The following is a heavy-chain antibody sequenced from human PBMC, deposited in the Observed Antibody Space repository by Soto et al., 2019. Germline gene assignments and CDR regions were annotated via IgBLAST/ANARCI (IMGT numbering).Heavy chain of an antibody. CDR3: AREGSSSWYGESASNI. CDR2: IYHSGST. J-gene: IGHJ3*02. CDR1: SGSISSSNW. Sequence: PSETLSLTCAVSSGSISSSNWWSWVRQPPGKGLEWIGEIYHSGSTNYNPSLKSRVTISVDKSKNQFSLKLSSVTAADTAVYYCAREGSSSWYGESASNILAQGTMVTV. D-gene: IGHD6-13*01. V-gene: IGHV4-4*02.